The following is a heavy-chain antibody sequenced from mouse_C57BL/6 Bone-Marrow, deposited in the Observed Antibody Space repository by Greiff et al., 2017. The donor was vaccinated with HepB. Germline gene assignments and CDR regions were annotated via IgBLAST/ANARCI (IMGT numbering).Heavy chain of an antibody. Sequence: QVQLKQPGTELVKPGASVKLSCKASGYTFTSYWMHWVKQRPGQGLEWIGNINPSNGGTNYNEKFKSKATLTVDKSSSTAYMQLSSLTSEDSAVYFCARAVITTVVAPWDWYFDVWGTGTTVTVSS. J-gene: IGHJ1*03. CDR2: INPSNGGT. CDR1: GYTFTSYW. CDR3: ARAVITTVVAPWDWYFDV. D-gene: IGHD1-1*01. V-gene: IGHV1-53*01.